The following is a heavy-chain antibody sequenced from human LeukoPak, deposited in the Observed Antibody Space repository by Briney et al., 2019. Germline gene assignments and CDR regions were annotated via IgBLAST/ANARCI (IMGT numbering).Heavy chain of an antibody. CDR2: INHSGSN. CDR3: ARGQGHYYYYGMDV. CDR1: GGSFSGYY. J-gene: IGHJ6*02. V-gene: IGHV4-34*01. Sequence: SETLSLTCAVYGGSFSGYYWSWIRQPPGKGLEWIGEINHSGSNNYNPSLKSRVTISVDTSKNQFSLKLSSVTAADTAVYYCARGQGHYYYYGMDVWGQGTTVTVSS.